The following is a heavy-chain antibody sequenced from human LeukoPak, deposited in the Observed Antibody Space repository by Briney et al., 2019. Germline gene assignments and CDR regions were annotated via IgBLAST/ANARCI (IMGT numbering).Heavy chain of an antibody. J-gene: IGHJ4*02. CDR1: GGSISSGDYY. D-gene: IGHD3-3*01. V-gene: IGHV4-30-4*08. Sequence: PSETLSPTCTVSGGSISSGDYYWSWIRQPPGKGLEWFGYIYYSGSTYYNPSLKSRVTISVDTSKNHFSLKLSSVTGSAPAVYVWARGPLGLWSGYYTQLAGYYFDYWGQGTLSPSPQ. CDR2: IYYSGST. CDR3: ARGPLGLWSGYYTQLAGYYFDY.